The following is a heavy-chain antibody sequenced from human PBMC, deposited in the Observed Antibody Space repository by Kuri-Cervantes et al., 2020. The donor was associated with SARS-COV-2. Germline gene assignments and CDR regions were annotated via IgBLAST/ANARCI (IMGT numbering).Heavy chain of an antibody. CDR1: GYTFTSYG. V-gene: IGHV1-18*01. Sequence: GSLRLSCKASGYTFTSYGISWVRQAPGQGLEWMGWISAYNGNTNYAQKLQGRVTMTTDTSTSTAYMELRSLRSDDTAVYYCARYCGGKRPYFDYWGQGTLVTVSS. J-gene: IGHJ4*02. CDR2: ISAYNGNT. CDR3: ARYCGGKRPYFDY. D-gene: IGHD2-15*01.